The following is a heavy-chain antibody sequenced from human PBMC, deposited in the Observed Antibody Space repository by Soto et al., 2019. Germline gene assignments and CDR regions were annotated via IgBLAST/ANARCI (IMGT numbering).Heavy chain of an antibody. V-gene: IGHV3-23*01. Sequence: GGSLRLSCAASGFPLSTYGMTWVRQAPGKGLEWVSAITGTGGNTYYVDPVKGRFTSSRDNSKNMLYLQVNSLRVEDTAVYYCARIRGYWYGLDVWGQGTAVTVSS. J-gene: IGHJ6*02. CDR2: ITGTGGNT. CDR3: ARIRGYWYGLDV. CDR1: GFPLSTYG.